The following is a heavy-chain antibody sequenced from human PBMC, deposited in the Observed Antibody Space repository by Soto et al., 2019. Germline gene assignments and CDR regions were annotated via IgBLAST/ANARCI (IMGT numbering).Heavy chain of an antibody. D-gene: IGHD2-15*01. CDR1: GGSFSGYY. J-gene: IGHJ6*02. Sequence: SETLSLTCAVYGGSFSGYYWTWIRQPPGTGLEWIGEINHSGSTNYNPSLKSRVTISVDTSKNQFSLKLSSVTAADTAVYYCARDPSYGGNLYYYGMDVWGQGTTVTVSS. V-gene: IGHV4-34*01. CDR3: ARDPSYGGNLYYYGMDV. CDR2: INHSGST.